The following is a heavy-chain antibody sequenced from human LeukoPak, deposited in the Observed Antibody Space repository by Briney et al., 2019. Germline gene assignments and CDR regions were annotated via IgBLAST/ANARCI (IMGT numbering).Heavy chain of an antibody. CDR3: ASPNGTVGAYSAFDI. D-gene: IGHD1-26*01. J-gene: IGHJ3*02. CDR1: GGSISSSSYY. V-gene: IGHV4-39*01. CDR2: INYSGST. Sequence: SETLSLTCTVSGGSISSSSYYWGWLRQPPGTGLEWIGSINYSGSTYYNPSLKSRITISVAASKNQFSLKLSSVTAADTAVYFCASPNGTVGAYSAFDIWGQGTMVTVSS.